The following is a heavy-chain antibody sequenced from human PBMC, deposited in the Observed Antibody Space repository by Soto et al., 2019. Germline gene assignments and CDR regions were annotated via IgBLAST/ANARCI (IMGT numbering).Heavy chain of an antibody. CDR3: ARELEEYSSSPPRYYYYGMDV. CDR1: GYTFTSYA. D-gene: IGHD6-13*01. Sequence: ASVKVSCKVSGYTFTSYAMHWVRQAPGQRLEWMGWINAGNGNTKYSQKFQGRVTITRDTSASTAYMELSSLRSEDTAVYYCARELEEYSSSPPRYYYYGMDVWGQGTTVTVSS. V-gene: IGHV1-3*01. J-gene: IGHJ6*02. CDR2: INAGNGNT.